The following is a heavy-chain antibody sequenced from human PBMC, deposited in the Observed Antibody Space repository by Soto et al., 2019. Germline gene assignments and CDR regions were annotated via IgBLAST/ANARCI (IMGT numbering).Heavy chain of an antibody. V-gene: IGHV4-34*01. D-gene: IGHD3-3*01. CDR1: GGSFSGHY. Sequence: QVQLQQWGAGLLKPSETLSLTCAVYGGSFSGHYWTWIRQPPGKGLEWVGEITRSGNTNYNPSLKSRVTRSVDTSKNQFSLKLSSVTAADTSVYYCACNYYDFWSGYYSVGYFDYWAQGTPVTVSS. J-gene: IGHJ4*02. CDR3: ACNYYDFWSGYYSVGYFDY. CDR2: ITRSGNT.